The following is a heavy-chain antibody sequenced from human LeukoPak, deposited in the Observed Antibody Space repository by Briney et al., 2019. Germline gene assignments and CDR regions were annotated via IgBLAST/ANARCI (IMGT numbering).Heavy chain of an antibody. V-gene: IGHV4-39*07. Sequence: SETLSLTCTVSGGSISSSSYYCGWIRQPPGKGLEWIGTIYYSGSTDYNPSLKSRVTISRDTSKNQFSLKLSFVTAADTAVYYCARTIKTGDYGRGYFDYWGQGTLATVSS. CDR2: IYYSGST. CDR1: GGSISSSSYY. J-gene: IGHJ4*02. D-gene: IGHD4/OR15-4a*01. CDR3: ARTIKTGDYGRGYFDY.